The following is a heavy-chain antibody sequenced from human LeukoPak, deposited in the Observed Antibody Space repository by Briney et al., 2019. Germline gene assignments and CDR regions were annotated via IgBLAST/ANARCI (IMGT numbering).Heavy chain of an antibody. V-gene: IGHV3-21*01. J-gene: IGHJ4*02. D-gene: IGHD2-21*02. Sequence: GGSLRLSCAASGFTFSSYSMNWVRQAPGKGLEWVSSISSSSSYIYYADSVKGRFTISRDNAKNSLYLQMNSLRAEDTAVYYCARDLELYWGCDCYMIDYWGQGNPVPGSS. CDR3: ARDLELYWGCDCYMIDY. CDR1: GFTFSSYS. CDR2: ISSSSSYI.